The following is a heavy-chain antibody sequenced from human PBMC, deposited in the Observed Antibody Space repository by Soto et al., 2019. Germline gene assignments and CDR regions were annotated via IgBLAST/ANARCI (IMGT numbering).Heavy chain of an antibody. V-gene: IGHV4-59*08. CDR1: GGSISSYY. CDR2: IYYSGST. D-gene: IGHD2-2*01. J-gene: IGHJ5*02. CDR3: ARQIVVVPAAMGGSNWFDP. Sequence: SETLSLTCTVSGGSISSYYWSWIRQPPGKGLEWIGYIYYSGSTNYNPSLKSRVTISVDTSKNQFSLKLSSVTAADTAVYYCARQIVVVPAAMGGSNWFDPWGQGTLVTISS.